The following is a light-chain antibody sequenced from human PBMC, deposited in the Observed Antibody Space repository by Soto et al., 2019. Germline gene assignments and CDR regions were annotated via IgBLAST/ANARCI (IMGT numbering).Light chain of an antibody. CDR1: QSVGSSH. J-gene: IGKJ3*01. Sequence: EIVLTQSPGTLSLSPGERATLSCRASQSVGSSHLAWYQQKPGQAPRLLIYGASSRATGIPDRFSGSGSGTDFTLTISRLEPEDFAVYYCQQYGSSPVTFGPGTKVDIK. V-gene: IGKV3-20*01. CDR3: QQYGSSPVT. CDR2: GAS.